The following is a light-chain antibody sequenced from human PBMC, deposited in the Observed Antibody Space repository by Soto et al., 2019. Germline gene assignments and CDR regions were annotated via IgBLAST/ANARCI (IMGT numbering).Light chain of an antibody. CDR1: STDVGGYNY. J-gene: IGLJ1*01. V-gene: IGLV2-14*01. CDR3: SSHTSSRTFV. Sequence: QSALTQPASVSGSPGQSITISCTGSSTDVGGYNYVSWYQQHPGKAPKLMISEVSKRPSGVSDRFSGSKSGNTASLTISGLQAEDEADYYCSSHTSSRTFVFGTGTKGTVL. CDR2: EVS.